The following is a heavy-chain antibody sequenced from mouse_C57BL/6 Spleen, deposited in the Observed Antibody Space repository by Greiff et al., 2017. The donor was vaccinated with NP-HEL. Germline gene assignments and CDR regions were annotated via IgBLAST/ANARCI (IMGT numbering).Heavy chain of an antibody. CDR2: IAPSDSYT. J-gene: IGHJ3*01. CDR3: AKGGYGSSSAWFAY. Sequence: QVQLQQPGAELVQPGASVKLSCKASGYTFTSYWLPWVKQRPGPGLEWIGEIAPSDSYTNYNQKFKGKATLTVDTSSSTAYMQLSSLTSEDSAVYYCAKGGYGSSSAWFAYWGQGTLVTVSA. CDR1: GYTFTSYW. D-gene: IGHD1-1*01. V-gene: IGHV1-50*01.